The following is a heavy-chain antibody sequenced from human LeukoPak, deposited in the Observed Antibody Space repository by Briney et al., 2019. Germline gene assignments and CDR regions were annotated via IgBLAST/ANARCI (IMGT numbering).Heavy chain of an antibody. V-gene: IGHV3-23*01. D-gene: IGHD4-17*01. CDR3: AKGSSVTTTGGPSHY. J-gene: IGHJ4*02. Sequence: GGSLRLSCAASGFTFSSYAMNWVRQAPGKGLEWVSGISGGGGSTYYADSVKGRFTISRDNSKNTLYLQMNSQRAEDTAVYYCAKGSSVTTTGGPSHYWGQGTLVTVSS. CDR2: ISGGGGST. CDR1: GFTFSSYA.